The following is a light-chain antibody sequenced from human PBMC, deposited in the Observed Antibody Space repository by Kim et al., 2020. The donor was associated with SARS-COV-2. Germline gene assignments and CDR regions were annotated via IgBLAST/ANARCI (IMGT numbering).Light chain of an antibody. CDR3: QQYDTPPLT. CDR1: QDISNH. V-gene: IGKV1-33*01. Sequence: ASVRDRVTITCPASQDISNHLHWYQQNPGKAPKLLIYNTSNLGTGVPSRFSGSGSGTGFTFTISSLQAEDIATYYCQQYDTPPLTFGGGTKVDIK. CDR2: NTS. J-gene: IGKJ4*01.